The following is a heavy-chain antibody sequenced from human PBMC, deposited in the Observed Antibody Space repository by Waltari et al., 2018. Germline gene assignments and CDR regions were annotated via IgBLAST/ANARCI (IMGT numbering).Heavy chain of an antibody. J-gene: IGHJ6*02. D-gene: IGHD2-21*02. CDR3: AGRRVVTATPYYYYGMDV. Sequence: QVQLVQSGAEVKKPGSSVKVSCKASGGTFRSYAISWVRQAPGHGLEWMGGIIPICGTANYAQKFQGRVTITADESTSTAYMELSSLRSEDTAVYYCAGRRVVTATPYYYYGMDVWGQGTTVTVSS. CDR2: IIPICGTA. V-gene: IGHV1-69*01. CDR1: GGTFRSYA.